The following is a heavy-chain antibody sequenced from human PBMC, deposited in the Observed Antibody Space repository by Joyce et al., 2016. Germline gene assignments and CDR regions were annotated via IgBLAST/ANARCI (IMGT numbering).Heavy chain of an antibody. V-gene: IGHV1-18*01. J-gene: IGHJ5*02. CDR3: ARWVVHLDP. CDR1: GYPFSHYG. Sequence: QVQLVQSGAEVKKPGASVEVSCKASGYPFSHYGINWVRQAPGQGLEWMGSISAYNRNTNYAKKFQGRVTMTTDTSTNTAYMDLTSLTSDDTAVYYCARWVVHLDPWGQGTLVTVSS. D-gene: IGHD3-10*02. CDR2: ISAYNRNT.